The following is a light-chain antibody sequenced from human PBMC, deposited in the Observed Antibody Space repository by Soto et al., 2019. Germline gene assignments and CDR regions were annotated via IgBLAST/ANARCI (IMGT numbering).Light chain of an antibody. CDR3: QSYDTSPSGYV. CDR2: ANK. Sequence: QSVLTQPPSVSGAPGQRVTISCTGSSSNIGAGYDVHWYQQLPGTAPKLLIYANKNRPAGVPDRFSASKSGTSASLAITGLQAEDEAYYYCQSYDTSPSGYVFGTGTKLTVL. CDR1: SSNIGAGYD. J-gene: IGLJ1*01. V-gene: IGLV1-40*01.